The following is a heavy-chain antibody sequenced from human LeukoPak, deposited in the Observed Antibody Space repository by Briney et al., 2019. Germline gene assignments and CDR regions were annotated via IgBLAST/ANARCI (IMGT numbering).Heavy chain of an antibody. CDR1: GGSISSYY. Sequence: PSETLSLTRTVSGGSISSYYWSWIRQPAGKGLEWIGRIYSSGSTNYNPSLKSRVTISVDKSKNQFSLKLSSVTAADTAVYYCARGSNWAFDYWGQGILVTVSS. V-gene: IGHV4-4*07. J-gene: IGHJ4*02. D-gene: IGHD6-13*01. CDR3: ARGSNWAFDY. CDR2: IYSSGST.